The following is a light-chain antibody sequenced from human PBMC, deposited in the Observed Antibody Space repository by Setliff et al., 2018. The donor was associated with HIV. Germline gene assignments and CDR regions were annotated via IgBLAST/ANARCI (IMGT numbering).Light chain of an antibody. J-gene: IGLJ1*01. CDR1: SSDIGAYNF. CDR3: SSYTSSVTLV. CDR2: DVS. Sequence: QSALAQPASVSGSPGQSITISCTGTSSDIGAYNFVSWYQQYPGKAPQLLIYDVSKRPSGVSDRFSGSKSGNTASLTISGLQADDEADYYCSSYTSSVTLVFGTGTKVTVL. V-gene: IGLV2-14*03.